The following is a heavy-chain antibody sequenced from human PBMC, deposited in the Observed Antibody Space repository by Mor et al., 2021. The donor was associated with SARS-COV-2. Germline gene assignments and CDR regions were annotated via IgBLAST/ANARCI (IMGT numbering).Heavy chain of an antibody. V-gene: IGHV1-69*01. CDR2: IIPIFGTA. CDR3: ARDLPCRFLVVVPAGNYGMDV. J-gene: IGHJ6*02. Sequence: GIIPIFGTANYAQKFQGRVTITADESTSTAYMELSSLRSEDTAVYYCARDLPCRFLVVVPAGNYGMDVWGQGTTVTVSS. D-gene: IGHD2-2*01.